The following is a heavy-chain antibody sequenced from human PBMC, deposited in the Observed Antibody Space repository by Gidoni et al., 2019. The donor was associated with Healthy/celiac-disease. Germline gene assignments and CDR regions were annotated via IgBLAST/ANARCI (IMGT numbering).Heavy chain of an antibody. CDR3: ARFIHPIGPNSSGWSRKSDY. CDR2: IYYSGST. D-gene: IGHD6-19*01. Sequence: QVQLQESGPGLVKPSETLSLTCTVSGGSISSYYWSWIRQPPGKGLEWIGYIYYSGSTNYNPSLKSRVTISVDTSKNQFSLKLSSVTAADTAVYYCARFIHPIGPNSSGWSRKSDYWGQGTLVTVSS. J-gene: IGHJ4*02. V-gene: IGHV4-59*08. CDR1: GGSISSYY.